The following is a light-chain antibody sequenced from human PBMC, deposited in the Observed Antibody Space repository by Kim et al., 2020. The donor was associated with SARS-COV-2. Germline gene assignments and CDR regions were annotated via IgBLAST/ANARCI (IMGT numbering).Light chain of an antibody. CDR2: AAS. J-gene: IGKJ4*01. CDR1: QGITDH. V-gene: IGKV1-16*02. Sequence: DIQMTQSPSSLSASVGDRVTITCRASQGITDHLAWFQQRPGKAPKPLIYAASRLHSGVPSKFSGGGSGTDFTLTISSLQPEDFATYYCQQYRTYPLTFGGGTKVDIK. CDR3: QQYRTYPLT.